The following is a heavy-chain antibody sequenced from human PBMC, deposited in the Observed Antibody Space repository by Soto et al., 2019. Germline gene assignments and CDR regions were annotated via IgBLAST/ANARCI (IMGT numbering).Heavy chain of an antibody. CDR1: GFTFSSYE. CDR3: ACARALDYYCFYGMDV. J-gene: IGHJ6*02. Sequence: GGSLRLSCAASGFTFSSYEMNWVRQAPGKGLEWVSYISSSGSTIYYADSVKGRFTISRDNAKNSLYLQMNSLSAEDTAVYYCACARALDYYCFYGMDVWGQGATVAVSS. CDR2: ISSSGSTI. V-gene: IGHV3-48*03.